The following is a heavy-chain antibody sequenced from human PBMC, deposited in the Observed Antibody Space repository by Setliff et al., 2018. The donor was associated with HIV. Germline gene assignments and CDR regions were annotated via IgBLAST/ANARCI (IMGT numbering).Heavy chain of an antibody. D-gene: IGHD3-10*01. CDR3: ARSMGFKATTRLDF. J-gene: IGHJ4*02. CDR1: GYSFSNYW. Sequence: GESLKISCEGSGYSFSNYWIGWVRQMPGKGLEWMGIIYPGDSQTRYSPSFQGQVTISADKSINTAYLQWSSLKASDTAVYYCARSMGFKATTRLDFWGPGTLVTSPQ. CDR2: IYPGDSQT. V-gene: IGHV5-51*01.